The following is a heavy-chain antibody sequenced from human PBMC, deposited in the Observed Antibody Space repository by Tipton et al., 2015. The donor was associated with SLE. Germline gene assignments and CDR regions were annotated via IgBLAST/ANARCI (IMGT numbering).Heavy chain of an antibody. D-gene: IGHD1-20*01. V-gene: IGHV3-21*03. CDR2: ISSSSRYI. Sequence: SLRLSCAASGFTFRSYSMNWVRQAPGKGLEWVSSISSSSRYIYYADSVKGRFTISRDNAKNSLFLQMNSLRGEDTAVYYCARESGNWNLDDWGQGTLVTVSS. CDR1: GFTFRSYS. J-gene: IGHJ4*02. CDR3: ARESGNWNLDD.